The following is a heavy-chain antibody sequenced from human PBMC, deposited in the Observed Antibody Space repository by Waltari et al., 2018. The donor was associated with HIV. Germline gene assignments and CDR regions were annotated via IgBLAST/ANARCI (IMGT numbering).Heavy chain of an antibody. CDR1: GFTFSSYA. CDR3: ARVFSSSWSPSAFDI. Sequence: QVQLVESGGGVVQPGRSLRLSCAASGFTFSSYAMHWVRQAPGKGLEWVAVISYDGSNKYYADSVKGRFTISRDNSKNTLYLQMNSLRAEDTAVYYCARVFSSSWSPSAFDIWGQGTMVTVSS. J-gene: IGHJ3*02. CDR2: ISYDGSNK. V-gene: IGHV3-30*01. D-gene: IGHD6-13*01.